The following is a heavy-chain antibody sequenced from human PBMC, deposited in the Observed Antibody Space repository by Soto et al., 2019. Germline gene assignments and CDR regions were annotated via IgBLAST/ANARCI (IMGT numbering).Heavy chain of an antibody. CDR1: GFTFSDYG. V-gene: IGHV3-23*01. CDR3: AKMMGYCSSTSCCWNY. CDR2: ISGGGGTT. D-gene: IGHD2-2*01. J-gene: IGHJ4*02. Sequence: EVQLLESGGGLAQPGGSLRLSCAASGFTFSDYGMGWVRQAPGKGLEWVSGISGGGGTTHYADSVKGRFTISRDNSKNTLYLQMNSLRAEDTAIYYCAKMMGYCSSTSCCWNYCGQGTLVAVSS.